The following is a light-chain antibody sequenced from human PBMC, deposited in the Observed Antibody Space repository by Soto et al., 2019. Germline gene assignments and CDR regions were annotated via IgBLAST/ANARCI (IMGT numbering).Light chain of an antibody. Sequence: DIVMTQSPDSLAVSLGERATINCKSSQSVLYSSNNKNYLACYQQKPGQPPKLLIYWASTRESGVPDRCSGSGSGTDFTLTISSVHAEDVAVYYCQQYYSTPPYTFGQGTKLEIK. CDR1: QSVLYSSNNKNY. J-gene: IGKJ2*01. CDR2: WAS. V-gene: IGKV4-1*01. CDR3: QQYYSTPPYT.